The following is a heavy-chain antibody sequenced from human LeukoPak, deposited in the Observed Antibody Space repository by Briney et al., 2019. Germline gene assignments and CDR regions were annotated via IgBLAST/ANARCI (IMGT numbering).Heavy chain of an antibody. Sequence: GESLKISCKGSGYSFTSYCIGWVRQMPGKGLEWMGIIYPGDSDTRYSPSFQGQVTISADKSISTAYLQWSSLKASDTAMYYCASGETSARLAFDIWGQGTMVTVSS. V-gene: IGHV5-51*01. D-gene: IGHD3-10*01. CDR1: GYSFTSYC. CDR3: ASGETSARLAFDI. CDR2: IYPGDSDT. J-gene: IGHJ3*02.